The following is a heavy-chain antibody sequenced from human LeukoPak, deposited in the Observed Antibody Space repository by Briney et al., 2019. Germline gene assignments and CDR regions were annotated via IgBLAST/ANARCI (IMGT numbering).Heavy chain of an antibody. V-gene: IGHV3-15*04. CDR2: IERNTHGGAA. J-gene: IGHJ4*02. Sequence: GGSLRLSCVVSGFTFSDAWMSWVRQAPGKGLECLGRIERNTHGGAADYAAPVKGRFSISRDDSTNTLFLQMDSLKTEDTAVYYCTTGYGTIDFWGRGTLVTVSS. CDR3: TTGYGTIDF. D-gene: IGHD4-17*01. CDR1: GFTFSDAW.